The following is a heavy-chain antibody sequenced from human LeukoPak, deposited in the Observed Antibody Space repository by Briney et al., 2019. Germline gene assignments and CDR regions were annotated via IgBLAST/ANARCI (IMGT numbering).Heavy chain of an antibody. CDR2: ISSSGSII. J-gene: IGHJ4*02. CDR3: ARGISY. Sequence: PGGSLRLSCAASGFTFNSYEMNWVRQAPGKGLEWVSYISSSGSIIYYADSVKGRFTISGDNAKNSLYLQMNSLRAEDTAVYYCARGISYWGQGTLVTVSS. V-gene: IGHV3-48*03. D-gene: IGHD1-14*01. CDR1: GFTFNSYE.